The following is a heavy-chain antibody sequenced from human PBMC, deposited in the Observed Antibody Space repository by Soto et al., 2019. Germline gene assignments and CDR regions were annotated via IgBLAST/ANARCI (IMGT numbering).Heavy chain of an antibody. V-gene: IGHV1-3*01. D-gene: IGHD3-22*01. Sequence: GASVKVSCKASGYTFTSYAMHWVRQAPGQRLEWMGWINAGNGNTKYSQKFQGRVTITRDTSASTAYMELSSLRSEDTAVYYCAKDTYYHDSSGLYVFDYWGQGTPVTVSS. CDR3: AKDTYYHDSSGLYVFDY. J-gene: IGHJ4*02. CDR2: INAGNGNT. CDR1: GYTFTSYA.